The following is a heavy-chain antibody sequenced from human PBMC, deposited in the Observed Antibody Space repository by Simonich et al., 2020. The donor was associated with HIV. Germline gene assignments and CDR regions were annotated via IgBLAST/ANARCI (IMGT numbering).Heavy chain of an antibody. CDR2: INSSSNYI. V-gene: IGHV3-21*01. Sequence: EVQLVESGGGLVKPGGSLRLSCAASGFTFRTYVMSWVRQAPGRGLEWVSSINSSSNYIYYADSLKGRFTSSRDNAKDSLYLQMSSLRAEDTAVYYCARGFGGFDYWGQGTLVTVSS. D-gene: IGHD3-10*01. CDR1: GFTFRTYV. CDR3: ARGFGGFDY. J-gene: IGHJ4*02.